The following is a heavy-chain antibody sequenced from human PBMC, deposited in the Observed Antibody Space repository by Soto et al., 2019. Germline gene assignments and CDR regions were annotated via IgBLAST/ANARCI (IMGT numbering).Heavy chain of an antibody. CDR2: ISWDGGST. D-gene: IGHD2-8*01. J-gene: IGHJ4*03. CDR3: ATDYCTLSLCYLDS. CDR1: GLTLGDYT. Sequence: GELRVCCGASGLTLGDYTMHWGRQAPGKGLEWVSLISWDGGSTYYADSVKGRFTISRDNSKNFLYLQMNSLRTEDTALYSSATDYCTLSLCYLDSWG. V-gene: IGHV3-43*01.